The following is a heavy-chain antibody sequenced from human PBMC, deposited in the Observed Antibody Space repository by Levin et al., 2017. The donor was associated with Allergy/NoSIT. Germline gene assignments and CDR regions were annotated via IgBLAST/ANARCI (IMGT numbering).Heavy chain of an antibody. CDR2: LNQGGSET. J-gene: IGHJ4*02. CDR1: GFTFSTYW. CDR3: ARDIGDY. Sequence: GESLKISCAASGFTFSTYWMTWVRQAPGKGLEWVATLNQGGSETYYVDAVKGRFTISRDNAKNSLYLQMNSLRAEDTAVYYCARDIGDYWGQGTLVTVSS. V-gene: IGHV3-7*01.